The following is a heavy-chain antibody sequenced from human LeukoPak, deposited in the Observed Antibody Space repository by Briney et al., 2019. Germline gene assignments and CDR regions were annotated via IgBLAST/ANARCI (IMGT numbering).Heavy chain of an antibody. J-gene: IGHJ4*02. V-gene: IGHV3-23*01. CDR2: TGGRGDKT. CDR3: VRRGDASRGWGDHDY. Sequence: GRSLRLSCAASGFNFSSYEMGWVRQAPGEWLEWVATTGGRGDKTFYGDSGKGRSTISRHNPKNMLHLPMRSLTGEDTALYCCVRRGDASRGWGDHDYRGQGALVTVSS. CDR1: GFNFSSYE. D-gene: IGHD6-19*01.